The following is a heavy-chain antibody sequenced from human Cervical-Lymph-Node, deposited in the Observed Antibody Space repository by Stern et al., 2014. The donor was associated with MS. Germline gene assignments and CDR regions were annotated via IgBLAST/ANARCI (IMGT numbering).Heavy chain of an antibody. CDR2: IIPLFGAA. V-gene: IGHV1-69*01. D-gene: IGHD2-21*02. J-gene: IGHJ5*02. CDR3: ARGAYCGGDCYWGWFVT. CDR1: GGSFSDNA. Sequence: VQLVQSGAEVKKPGSSVKVSCKASGGSFSDNAFSWVRQAPGQGLEWMGGIIPLFGAADYAQNFQGRVTITADESTVTVYMELSSLRSEDTAVYYCARGAYCGGDCYWGWFVTWGQGTLVIVTS.